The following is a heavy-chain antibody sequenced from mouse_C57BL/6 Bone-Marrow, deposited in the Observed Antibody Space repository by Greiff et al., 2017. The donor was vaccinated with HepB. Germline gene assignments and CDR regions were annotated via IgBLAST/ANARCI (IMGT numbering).Heavy chain of an antibody. V-gene: IGHV1-64*01. Sequence: QVQLQQPGAELVKPGASVKLSCKASGYTFTSYWMHWVTQRPGQGLEWIGMIHPNSGSTNYNEKFKSKATLTVDKSSSTAYMQLSSLTSEDSAVYYCANDGYYVPYAMDYWGQGTSVTVSS. CDR2: IHPNSGST. CDR3: ANDGYYVPYAMDY. J-gene: IGHJ4*01. D-gene: IGHD2-3*01. CDR1: GYTFTSYW.